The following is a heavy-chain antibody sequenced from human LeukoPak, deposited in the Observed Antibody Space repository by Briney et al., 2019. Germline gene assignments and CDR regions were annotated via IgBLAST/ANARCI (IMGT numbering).Heavy chain of an antibody. Sequence: GGSLRLSCAASGFTFSTYSMNWVRQAPGKGLEWVSAISGSGGSTYYADSVKGRFTISRDNSKNTLYLQMNSLRAEDTAVYYCAKGGRSGYSYGGYWGQGTLVTVSS. D-gene: IGHD5-18*01. CDR1: GFTFSTYS. CDR2: ISGSGGST. CDR3: AKGGRSGYSYGGY. J-gene: IGHJ4*02. V-gene: IGHV3-23*01.